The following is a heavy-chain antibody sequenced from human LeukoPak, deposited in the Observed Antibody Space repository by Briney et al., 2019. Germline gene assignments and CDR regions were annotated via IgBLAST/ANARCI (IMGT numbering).Heavy chain of an antibody. D-gene: IGHD6-19*01. V-gene: IGHV4-34*01. CDR3: ANGYSSGWYLDY. Sequence: SETLSLTCAVYGGSFSGYYWSWIRQPPGKGLEWIGEINHSGSTNYNPSLKSRVTISVDTSKNQFSLKLSSVTAADTAVYYCANGYSSGWYLDYWGQGTLVTVSS. CDR1: GGSFSGYY. J-gene: IGHJ4*02. CDR2: INHSGST.